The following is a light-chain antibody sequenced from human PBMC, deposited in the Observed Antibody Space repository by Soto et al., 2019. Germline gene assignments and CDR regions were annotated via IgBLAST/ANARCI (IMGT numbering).Light chain of an antibody. Sequence: QLTQSPSSLSASLGDRVTITCRASQGISRYLAWYQQKPGKVPKLLISEASTLESGVQSRFSGGGFGTDFTLTISSLQPEDFAIYYCQQIYRYPLTFGGGTKVDIK. CDR3: QQIYRYPLT. CDR1: QGISRY. V-gene: IGKV1-9*01. J-gene: IGKJ4*01. CDR2: EAS.